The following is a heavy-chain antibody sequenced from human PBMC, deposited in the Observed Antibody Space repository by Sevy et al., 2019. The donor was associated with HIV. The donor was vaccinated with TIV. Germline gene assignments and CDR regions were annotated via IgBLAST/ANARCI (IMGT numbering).Heavy chain of an antibody. J-gene: IGHJ4*02. CDR2: IYYSGRT. D-gene: IGHD3-16*01. Sequence: SETLSLTCSVSGVSISSSSYDWGWIRQPPGKGLEWIGNIYYSGRTYYNPSLMNRVTVSIDTSKNQFSLNLRSVTAADTAVYYCARHGGIGDRAFDFWGRGTLVTVSS. CDR1: GVSISSSSYD. V-gene: IGHV4-39*01. CDR3: ARHGGIGDRAFDF.